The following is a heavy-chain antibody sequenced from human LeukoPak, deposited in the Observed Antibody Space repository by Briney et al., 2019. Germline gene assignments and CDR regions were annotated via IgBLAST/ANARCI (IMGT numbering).Heavy chain of an antibody. CDR1: GFTFSSYW. CDR2: INSDGSST. J-gene: IGHJ1*01. D-gene: IGHD3-16*01. V-gene: IGHV3-74*01. CDR3: ARGGLGTFQH. Sequence: GESLRLSCAASGFTFSSYWMHWVRQAPGKGLVWVSRINSDGSSTNYADSVKGRFTISRDNAKNTLYLRMNSLRAEDTAVYYCARGGLGTFQHWGQGTLVTVSS.